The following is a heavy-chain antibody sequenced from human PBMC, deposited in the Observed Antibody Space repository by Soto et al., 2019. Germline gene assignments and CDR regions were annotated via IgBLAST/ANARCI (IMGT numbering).Heavy chain of an antibody. CDR2: IIPIFGTA. CDR1: GGTFSSYA. J-gene: IGHJ6*02. V-gene: IGHV1-69*13. Sequence: AASVKVSCKASGGTFSSYAISWVRQAPGQGLEWMGGIIPIFGTANYAQKFQGRVTITADESTSTAYMELSSLRSEDTAVYYCARAFVTANPTYYYGMDVWGQGTTVTVSS. CDR3: ARAFVTANPTYYYGMDV. D-gene: IGHD2-21*02.